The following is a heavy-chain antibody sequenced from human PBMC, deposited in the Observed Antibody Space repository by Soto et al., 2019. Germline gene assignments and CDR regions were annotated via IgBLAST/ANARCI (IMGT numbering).Heavy chain of an antibody. Sequence: GGSLRLSCAASGFTFSSYWMSWVRQAPGKGLEWVANIKQDGSEKYYVDSVKGRFTISRDNAKNSLYLQMNSLRAEDTAVYYCARDPLSREGYYYYYYMDVWGKGTTVTVSS. D-gene: IGHD3-16*02. CDR2: IKQDGSEK. V-gene: IGHV3-7*01. CDR3: ARDPLSREGYYYYYYMDV. CDR1: GFTFSSYW. J-gene: IGHJ6*03.